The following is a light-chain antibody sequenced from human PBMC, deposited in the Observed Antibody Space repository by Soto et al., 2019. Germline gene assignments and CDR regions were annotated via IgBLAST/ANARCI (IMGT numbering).Light chain of an antibody. J-gene: IGLJ1*01. CDR2: EVS. CDR1: STGVGGYKN. V-gene: IGLV2-8*01. CDR3: TSYAGSDNFEV. Sequence: QSALPQPPSASGSPGPSVTLSCTGTSTGVGGYKNVTWYRQHPGKVPKLMIYEVSTRPSGVPDRFSGSKSGNTASLTVSGPQADDGTHYYCTSYAGSDNFEVFGAGTKLTVL.